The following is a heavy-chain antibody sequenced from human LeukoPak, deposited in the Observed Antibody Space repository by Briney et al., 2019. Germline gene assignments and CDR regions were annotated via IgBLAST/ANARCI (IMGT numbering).Heavy chain of an antibody. V-gene: IGHV4-59*01. Sequence: SETLSLTCTVSGGSISSYYWSWIRQPPGKGLEWIGYIYYSGSTNYNPSLKSRVTISVDTSKNQFSLKLSSVTAADTAVYYCARGSGIDSSSSYYYYYYGMDVWGQGTTVTVSS. J-gene: IGHJ6*02. CDR2: IYYSGST. CDR3: ARGSGIDSSSSYYYYYYGMDV. D-gene: IGHD6-13*01. CDR1: GGSISSYY.